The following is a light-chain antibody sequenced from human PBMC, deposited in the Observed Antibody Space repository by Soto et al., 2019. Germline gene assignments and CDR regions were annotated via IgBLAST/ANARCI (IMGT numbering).Light chain of an antibody. J-gene: IGKJ2*01. Sequence: EIVLTQSPGTLSLSPGERATLSCSASQSVADNLIAWYQQKPGQAPRLLVYLASTRATGIPDRFSGSGSGTDFSLTISRLEPEDFAVYYCQQFGSSPSTFGPGTRVDI. CDR3: QQFGSSPST. CDR1: QSVADNL. CDR2: LAS. V-gene: IGKV3-20*01.